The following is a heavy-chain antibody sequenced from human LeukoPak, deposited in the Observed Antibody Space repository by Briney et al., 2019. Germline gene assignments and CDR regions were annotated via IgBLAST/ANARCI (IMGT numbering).Heavy chain of an antibody. V-gene: IGHV1-18*01. CDR2: ISAYNGNT. J-gene: IGHJ5*02. Sequence: ASVKVSCKGTGYIFTSYGISWVRQAPGQGLEWMGWISAYNGNTNYAQKLQGRVTMTTDTSTSTAYLELRSLRSDNTAVYYCARTKPSWCTNGVCLNWFDPWGQGTLVTVSS. CDR1: GYIFTSYG. D-gene: IGHD2-8*01. CDR3: ARTKPSWCTNGVCLNWFDP.